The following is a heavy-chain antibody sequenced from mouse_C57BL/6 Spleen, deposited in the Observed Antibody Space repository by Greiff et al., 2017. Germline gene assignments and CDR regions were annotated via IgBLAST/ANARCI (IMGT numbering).Heavy chain of an antibody. V-gene: IGHV7-3*01. CDR2: IRNKANGYTT. D-gene: IGHD4-1*01. CDR1: GFTFTDYY. CDR3: ARYLGGYFDY. Sequence: DVILVESGGGLVQPGGSLSLSCAASGFTFTDYYMSWVRQPPGKALEWLGFIRNKANGYTTEYSASVKGRFTISRDNSQSILYLQMNALRAEDSATYYCARYLGGYFDYWGQGTTLTVSS. J-gene: IGHJ2*01.